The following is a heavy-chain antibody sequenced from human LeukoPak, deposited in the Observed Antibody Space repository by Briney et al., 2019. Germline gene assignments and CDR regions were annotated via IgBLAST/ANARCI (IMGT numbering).Heavy chain of an antibody. CDR1: GGSISSNY. V-gene: IGHV4-4*07. CDR3: ARANAFDL. J-gene: IGHJ3*01. Sequence: SETLSLTCAVSGGSISSNYWNWIRQAAGKGLEWIGRIHSSGSTNYNPSLKSQVTMSVDTSKNQFSLNLSSVTAADTAVYYCARANAFDLWGQGTMVTVSS. CDR2: IHSSGST.